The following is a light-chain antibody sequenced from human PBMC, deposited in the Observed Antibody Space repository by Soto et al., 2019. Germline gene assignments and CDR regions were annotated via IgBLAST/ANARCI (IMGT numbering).Light chain of an antibody. Sequence: SYELTQPPSVSVSPGQTASITCSGDKLGDKYACWYQQKPGQSPVLVIYQDSKRPSGIPERFSGSNSGNTATLTISGTQAMDESDYYCQAWDSSMQVFGTGTTLTVL. CDR3: QAWDSSMQV. V-gene: IGLV3-1*01. J-gene: IGLJ1*01. CDR2: QDS. CDR1: KLGDKY.